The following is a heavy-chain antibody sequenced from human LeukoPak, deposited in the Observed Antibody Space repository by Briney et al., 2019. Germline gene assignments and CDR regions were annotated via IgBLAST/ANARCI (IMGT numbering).Heavy chain of an antibody. Sequence: PGGSLRLSCAASGFTFSSYAMSWVRQAPGKGLEWVSVISGSGASTYYADSVKGRFTISRDNSKNTLCMQMNSLRAEDTAVYYCARGRSVVTATSLEYWGQGTLVTVSS. V-gene: IGHV3-23*01. CDR2: ISGSGAST. CDR3: ARGRSVVTATSLEY. D-gene: IGHD2-21*02. J-gene: IGHJ4*02. CDR1: GFTFSSYA.